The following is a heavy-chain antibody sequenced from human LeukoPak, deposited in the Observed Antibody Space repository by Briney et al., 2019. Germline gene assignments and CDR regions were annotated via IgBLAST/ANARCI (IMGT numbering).Heavy chain of an antibody. D-gene: IGHD6-13*01. Sequence: PAETLSLTCSVSRGSISNYYWSWIRQPPGKGQEWIGYIYYSGSTNYNPSLKSRVTISVDTSRNQFSLKLSSVTAADTAVYYCARMKIAAAPTPFDYWGQGTLVTVSS. CDR3: ARMKIAAAPTPFDY. J-gene: IGHJ4*02. CDR1: RGSISNYY. V-gene: IGHV4-59*01. CDR2: IYYSGST.